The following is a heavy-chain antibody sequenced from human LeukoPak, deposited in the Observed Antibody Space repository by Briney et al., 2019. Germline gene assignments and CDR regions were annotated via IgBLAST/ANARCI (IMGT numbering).Heavy chain of an antibody. J-gene: IGHJ3*02. CDR1: GYTFTSYG. V-gene: IGHV1-18*01. D-gene: IGHD3-10*01. CDR2: ISAYNGNT. CDR3: ASLPLLWFGGSDAFDI. Sequence: GASVKVSCKASGYTFTSYGISWVRQAPGQGLEWMGWISAYNGNTNYAQKLQGRVTMTTDTSTSTAYMELRSLRSDDTAVYYCASLPLLWFGGSDAFDIWGQGTMVTVSS.